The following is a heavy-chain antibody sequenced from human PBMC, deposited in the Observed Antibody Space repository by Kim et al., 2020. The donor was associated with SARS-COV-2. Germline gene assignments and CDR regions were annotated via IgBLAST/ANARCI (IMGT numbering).Heavy chain of an antibody. CDR2: IYYSGST. V-gene: IGHV4-59*13. CDR1: GGSISSYY. CDR3: ARDLRLIWYGGNPGTFDI. Sequence: SETLSLTCTVSGGSISSYYWSWIRQPPGKGLEWIGYIYYSGSTNYNPSLKSRVTISVDTSKNQFSLKLSSVTAADTAVYYCARDLRLIWYGGNPGTFDIWGQGTMVTVSS. J-gene: IGHJ3*02. D-gene: IGHD3-10*01.